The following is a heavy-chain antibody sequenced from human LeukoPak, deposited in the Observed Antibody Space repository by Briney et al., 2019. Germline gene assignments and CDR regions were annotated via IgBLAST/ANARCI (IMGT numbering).Heavy chain of an antibody. Sequence: GGSLRLSCAASGFTFSSYSMDWVRQAPGKGLEWVARTRNKANSHSTEYAASVKGRFTISRDDSQNSLYLQMNSLKTEDTAVYYCTSCAYDYRFFENWGQGTLVTVSS. CDR1: GFTFSSYS. J-gene: IGHJ4*02. CDR3: TSCAYDYRFFEN. CDR2: TRNKANSHST. V-gene: IGHV3-72*01. D-gene: IGHD5-12*01.